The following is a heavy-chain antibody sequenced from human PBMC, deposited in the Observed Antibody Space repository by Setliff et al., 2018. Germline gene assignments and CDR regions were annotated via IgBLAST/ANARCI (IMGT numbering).Heavy chain of an antibody. V-gene: IGHV3-7*01. J-gene: IGHJ4*02. Sequence: SGGSLRLSCAASGFTFSSSWMHWVCQAPEKGLEWVADIKCDGSETYYVDSVKGRFSISRDNAKNSLYLQMNSLRAEDTAVYYCAKVVPLYSYGSLDYWGQGTLVTVSS. CDR1: GFTFSSSW. D-gene: IGHD5-18*01. CDR2: IKCDGSET. CDR3: AKVVPLYSYGSLDY.